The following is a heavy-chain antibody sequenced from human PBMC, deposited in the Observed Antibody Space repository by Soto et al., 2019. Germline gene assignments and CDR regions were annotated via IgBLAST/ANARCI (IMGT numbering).Heavy chain of an antibody. CDR1: GYTFTSYG. CDR3: ARDSLRFLEWLFPDYYYGMDV. D-gene: IGHD3-3*01. J-gene: IGHJ6*02. Sequence: ASVKVSCKASGYTFTSYGISWVRQAPGQGLEWMGWISAYNGNTNYAQKLQGRVTMTTDTSTSTAYMELRSLRSVDTAVYYCARDSLRFLEWLFPDYYYGMDVWGQGTTVTVSS. CDR2: ISAYNGNT. V-gene: IGHV1-18*01.